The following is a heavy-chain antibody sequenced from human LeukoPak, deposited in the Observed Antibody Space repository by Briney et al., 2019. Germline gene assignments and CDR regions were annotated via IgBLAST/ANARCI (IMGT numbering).Heavy chain of an antibody. CDR3: ARETRLHSGGYSNDAFDI. CDR2: ISYSGST. J-gene: IGHJ3*02. D-gene: IGHD1-26*01. V-gene: IGHV4-61*08. CDR1: GGSISSGDYY. Sequence: SETLSLTCTVSGGSISSGDYYWTWIRQPPGKGLEWIGYISYSGSTDYNPSLKSRVTISLDTSKNQFSLRLSSVTAADTAVYYCARETRLHSGGYSNDAFDIWGQGTMVTVSS.